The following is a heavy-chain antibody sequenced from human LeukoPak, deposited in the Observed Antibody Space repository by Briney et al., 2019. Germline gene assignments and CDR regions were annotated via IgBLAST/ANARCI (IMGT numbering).Heavy chain of an antibody. J-gene: IGHJ4*02. V-gene: IGHV3-48*03. Sequence: GGSLRLSCAASGFTFSSYEMNWVRQAPGKGLEWVSYISSSGSTKYYADSVKGRFTISRDNAKNSLYLQMNSLRAEDTAVYYCARGLTMIVVVPDYWGQGTLVTVSS. CDR1: GFTFSSYE. CDR3: ARGLTMIVVVPDY. D-gene: IGHD3-22*01. CDR2: ISSSGSTK.